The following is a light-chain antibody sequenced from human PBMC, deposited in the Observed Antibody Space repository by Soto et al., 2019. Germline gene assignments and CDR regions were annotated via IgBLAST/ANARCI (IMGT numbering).Light chain of an antibody. CDR3: QQYGSSPRIT. CDR1: QSVSSNH. J-gene: IGKJ5*01. V-gene: IGKV3-20*01. CDR2: GAS. Sequence: EIVLTQSPGSLSLSPRERATLSCRASQSVSSNHLAWYQRKPGQAPRLFIYGASSRATGIPDRFSGSGSGTHFTLTISRLEPEDFALYYCQQYGSSPRITFGQGTRLEIK.